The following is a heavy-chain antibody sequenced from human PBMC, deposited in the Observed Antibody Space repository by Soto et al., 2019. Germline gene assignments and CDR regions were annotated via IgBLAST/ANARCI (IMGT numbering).Heavy chain of an antibody. D-gene: IGHD6-19*01. V-gene: IGHV1-24*01. CDR2: FDPEDGET. CDR3: ATFPARIAVAGTLDY. J-gene: IGHJ4*02. CDR1: GYTLTELS. Sequence: GASVKVSCKVSGYTLTELSMHWVRQAPGKGLEWVGGFDPEDGETIYAQKFQGRVTMTEDTSTDTAYMELSSLRSEDTAVYYCATFPARIAVAGTLDYWGQGTLVTVSS.